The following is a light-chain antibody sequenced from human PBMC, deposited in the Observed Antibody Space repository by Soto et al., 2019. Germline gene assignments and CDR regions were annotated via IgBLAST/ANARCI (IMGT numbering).Light chain of an antibody. V-gene: IGKV1-5*03. J-gene: IGKJ1*01. CDR2: KAS. Sequence: DIQMTQSPSSLSASVGDRFTITCRASQSISSWLAWYQQKPGKAPKILIYKASSLESGVPSRFSGSGSGTEFTLTISSLQPDDFATYYCQQYNGYRWTFGQGTKVDNK. CDR1: QSISSW. CDR3: QQYNGYRWT.